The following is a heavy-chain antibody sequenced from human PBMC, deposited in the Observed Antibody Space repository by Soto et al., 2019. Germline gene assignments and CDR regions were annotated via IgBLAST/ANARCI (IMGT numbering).Heavy chain of an antibody. CDR1: GGSISRYY. D-gene: IGHD6-19*01. CDR3: ARVTAVGSPIPSLWFDP. V-gene: IGHV4-59*01. J-gene: IGHJ5*02. CDR2: IHYSVST. Sequence: SETLSLTCNVSGGSISRYYWSWIRQPPGKGLEWIGYIHYSVSTKYNPSLKSRVTISVDTSKNQFSLKLTSVTAADTAVYFCARVTAVGSPIPSLWFDPWGQGTLVTFSS.